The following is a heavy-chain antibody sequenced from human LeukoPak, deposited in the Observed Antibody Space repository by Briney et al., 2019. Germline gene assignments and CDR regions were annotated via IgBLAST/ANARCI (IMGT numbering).Heavy chain of an antibody. D-gene: IGHD3-10*01. Sequence: PGGSLRLSCAASGFTFSSYGMSWVRQAPGKGLEWVAVISYDGSNKYYADSVKGRFTISRDNSKNTLYLQMNSLRAEDTAVYYCAKDYGSGSYYGFYYYYYYMDVWGKGTTVTVSS. CDR2: ISYDGSNK. CDR3: AKDYGSGSYYGFYYYYYYMDV. V-gene: IGHV3-30*18. J-gene: IGHJ6*03. CDR1: GFTFSSYG.